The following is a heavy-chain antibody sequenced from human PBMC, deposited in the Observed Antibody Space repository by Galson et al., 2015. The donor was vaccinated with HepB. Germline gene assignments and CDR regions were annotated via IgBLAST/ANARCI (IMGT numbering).Heavy chain of an antibody. CDR2: INPSGGST. D-gene: IGHD3-10*01. J-gene: IGHJ4*02. Sequence: SVKASCKASGYTFTSYYMHWVRQAPGQGLEWMGIINPSGGSTSYAQKFQGRVTMTRDTSTSTVYMELSSLRSEDTAVYYCARGARITMVRGGTSYYFDYWGQGTLVTVSS. CDR3: ARGARITMVRGGTSYYFDY. V-gene: IGHV1-46*03. CDR1: GYTFTSYY.